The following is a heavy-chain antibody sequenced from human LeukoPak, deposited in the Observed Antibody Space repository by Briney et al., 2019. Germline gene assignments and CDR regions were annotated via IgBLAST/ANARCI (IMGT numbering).Heavy chain of an antibody. J-gene: IGHJ4*02. V-gene: IGHV4-39*07. CDR3: ARDDSSSWLKQRIDY. Sequence: PSETLSLTCTVSGGSISSSGYYWGWIRQPPGKGLEWIGSMYYSGSTYYNPSLKSRVTISVDTSKNHFSLKLSSVTAADTAVYYCARDDSSSWLKQRIDYWGQGTLVTVSS. CDR2: MYYSGST. D-gene: IGHD6-13*01. CDR1: GGSISSSGYY.